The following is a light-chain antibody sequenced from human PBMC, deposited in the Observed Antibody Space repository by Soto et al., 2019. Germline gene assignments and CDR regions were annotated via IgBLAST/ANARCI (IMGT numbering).Light chain of an antibody. CDR3: QQYNSYSEWT. V-gene: IGKV1-5*01. CDR2: DAS. Sequence: DIQITQSPSTLSAPVGDRVTITCRASQSISSWLAWYQQKPGKAPKLLIYDASSLESGVPSRFSGSGSGTEFTLTISSLQPDDFATYYCQQYNSYSEWTFGQGTKVDIK. CDR1: QSISSW. J-gene: IGKJ1*01.